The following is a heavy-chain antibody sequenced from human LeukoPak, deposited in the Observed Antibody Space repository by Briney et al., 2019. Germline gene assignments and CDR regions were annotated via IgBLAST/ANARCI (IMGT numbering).Heavy chain of an antibody. J-gene: IGHJ4*02. Sequence: SETLSLTCSVSSYSISSGHYWGWIRQPPGKGLEWIGSIINSGKTYYNPSLMSRVTISVDTSKNQFSLNVRSVTAADTAVYYCARVGVPFPVFDYWGQGTLVTVSS. CDR1: SYSISSGHY. CDR3: ARVGVPFPVFDY. D-gene: IGHD3-3*01. CDR2: IINSGKT. V-gene: IGHV4-38-2*02.